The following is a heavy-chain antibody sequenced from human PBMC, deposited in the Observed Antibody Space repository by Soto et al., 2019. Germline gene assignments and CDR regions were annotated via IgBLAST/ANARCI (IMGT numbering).Heavy chain of an antibody. D-gene: IGHD3-9*01. CDR3: ARNSLTGYYNYFYGMDV. V-gene: IGHV5-51*01. J-gene: IGHJ6*02. CDR2: IYPDDSDT. CDR1: GYSFSSYW. Sequence: GESLKISCKSSGYSFSSYWIAWVRLMPGKGLEWMGSIYPDDSDTKYSPSVQGQVTISADKSISAAYLQWSILKASDTAIYYCARNSLTGYYNYFYGMDVWGQGTTVTVSS.